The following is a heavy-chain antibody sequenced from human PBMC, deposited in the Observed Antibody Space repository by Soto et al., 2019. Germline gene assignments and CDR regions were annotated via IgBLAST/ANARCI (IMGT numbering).Heavy chain of an antibody. J-gene: IGHJ4*02. V-gene: IGHV1-3*01. Sequence: ASVKVSCKASGYTFTSYAVHWVRQAPGQRLEWMGWINAGNGNTKYSQKFQGRVTITRDTSASTAYMELSSLRSEDTAVYYCARGPTVTTPVHYFDYWGQGTLVTVSS. CDR1: GYTFTSYA. CDR2: INAGNGNT. D-gene: IGHD4-17*01. CDR3: ARGPTVTTPVHYFDY.